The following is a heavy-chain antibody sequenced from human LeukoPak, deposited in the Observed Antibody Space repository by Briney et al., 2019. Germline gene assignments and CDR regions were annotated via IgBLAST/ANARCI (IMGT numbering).Heavy chain of an antibody. D-gene: IGHD1-7*01. CDR3: ARDRDTGASGRRWFDP. CDR1: GGTFSSYA. V-gene: IGHV1-69*04. CDR2: IIPILGIA. Sequence: SVKVSCKASGGTFSSYAISWVRQAPGQGLEWMGRIIPILGIANYAQKFQGRVTITADKSTSTAYTELSSLRSEDTAVYYCARDRDTGASGRRWFDPWGQGTLVTVSS. J-gene: IGHJ5*02.